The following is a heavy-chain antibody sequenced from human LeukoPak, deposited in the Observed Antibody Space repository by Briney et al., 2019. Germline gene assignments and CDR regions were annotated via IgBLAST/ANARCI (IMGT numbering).Heavy chain of an antibody. D-gene: IGHD2-2*01. CDR2: IIPIFGTA. J-gene: IGHJ4*02. CDR3: VHIVVVPAANDY. CDR1: GGTFSSYA. V-gene: IGHV1-69*13. Sequence: ASVKVSCKASGGTFSSYAISWVRQAPGQELEWMGGIIPIFGTANYAQKFQGRVTITADESTSTAYMELSSLRSEDTAVYYCVHIVVVPAANDYWGQGTLVTVSS.